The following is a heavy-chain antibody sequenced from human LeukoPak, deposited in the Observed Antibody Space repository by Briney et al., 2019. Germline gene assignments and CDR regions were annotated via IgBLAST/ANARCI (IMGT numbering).Heavy chain of an antibody. CDR3: ARGRFPDY. CDR2: INHSGST. V-gene: IGHV4-34*01. J-gene: IGHJ4*02. CDR1: GGSFSGYY. Sequence: SETLSLTCAVYGGSFSGYYWSWIRQPPGKGLEWIGEINHSGSTNYNPSLKSRVTITVDTSKNQFSLKLSSVTAADTAVYYCARGRFPDYWGQGTLVTVSS. D-gene: IGHD3-10*01.